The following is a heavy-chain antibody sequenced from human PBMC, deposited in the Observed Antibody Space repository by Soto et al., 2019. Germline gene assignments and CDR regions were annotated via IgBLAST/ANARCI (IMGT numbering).Heavy chain of an antibody. CDR2: ISAYNGST. D-gene: IGHD4-17*01. J-gene: IGHJ4*02. CDR1: GYTFTSYG. CDR3: ARGATVTDGNYFDY. V-gene: IGHV1-18*04. Sequence: GASVKVSCKASGYTFTSYGISWVRQAPGQGPEWMGWISAYNGSTNYAQKLQGRVTMTTDTSTSTAYMELRSLRSDDTAVYYCARGATVTDGNYFDYWGQGTLVTVSS.